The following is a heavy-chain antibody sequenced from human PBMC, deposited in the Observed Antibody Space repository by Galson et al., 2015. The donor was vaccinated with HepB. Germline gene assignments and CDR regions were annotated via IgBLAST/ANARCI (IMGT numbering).Heavy chain of an antibody. J-gene: IGHJ3*02. CDR1: GGTFSSYA. Sequence: SVKVSCKASGGTFSSYAISWVRQAPGQGLEWMGGIIPIFGTANYAQKFQGRVTITADKSTSTAYMELSSLRSEDTAVYYCARDEGGESQGAFDIWGQGTMVTVSS. V-gene: IGHV1-69*06. D-gene: IGHD3-10*01. CDR3: ARDEGGESQGAFDI. CDR2: IIPIFGTA.